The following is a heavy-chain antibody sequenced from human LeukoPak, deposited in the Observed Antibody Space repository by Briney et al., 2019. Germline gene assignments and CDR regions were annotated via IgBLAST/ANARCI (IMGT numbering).Heavy chain of an antibody. V-gene: IGHV1-2*02. Sequence: GASVKVSCKASGYTFTGYYMHWVRQAPRQGLEWMGWINPNSGGTNYAQKFQGRVTMTRDTSISTAYMELSRLRSDDTAVYYCARAGDYYDSSGYSYSFPYWGQGTLVTVSS. D-gene: IGHD3-22*01. CDR1: GYTFTGYY. J-gene: IGHJ4*02. CDR2: INPNSGGT. CDR3: ARAGDYYDSSGYSYSFPY.